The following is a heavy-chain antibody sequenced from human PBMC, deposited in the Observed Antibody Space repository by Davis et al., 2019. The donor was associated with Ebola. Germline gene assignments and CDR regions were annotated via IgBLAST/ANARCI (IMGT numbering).Heavy chain of an antibody. V-gene: IGHV1-8*01. Sequence: AASVKVSCKASGYTFTSYDINWVRQATGQGLEWMGWMNPISGNTGYAQKFQGRVTMTRNTSINTAYMELSSLRSEDTAVYYCARRERWGQEDYWGQGTLVTVSS. CDR2: MNPISGNT. CDR1: GYTFTSYD. CDR3: ARRERWGQEDY. D-gene: IGHD1-26*01. J-gene: IGHJ4*02.